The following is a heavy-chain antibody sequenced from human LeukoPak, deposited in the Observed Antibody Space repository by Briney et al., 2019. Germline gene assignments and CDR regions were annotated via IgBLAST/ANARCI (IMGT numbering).Heavy chain of an antibody. Sequence: SETLSLTCAVYGGSFSGYYWSWIRQPPGKALEWIGEINHSGSTNYNPSLKSRVTISVDTSKNQFSLKLSSVTAADTAVYYCARAQRVLRYFDWLLYNDYWGQGTLVTVSS. CDR2: INHSGST. CDR1: GGSFSGYY. V-gene: IGHV4-34*01. CDR3: ARAQRVLRYFDWLLYNDY. D-gene: IGHD3-9*01. J-gene: IGHJ4*02.